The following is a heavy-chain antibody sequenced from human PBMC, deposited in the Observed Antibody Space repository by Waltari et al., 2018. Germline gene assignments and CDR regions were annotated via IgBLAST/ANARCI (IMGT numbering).Heavy chain of an antibody. Sequence: EVQLVESGGGLVQPGGSLRLYCAASGFTFNTYYMNWVRQGPGKGLEWVSYISSGSGLIDYADSVKGRFTISRDNAKNSLYLQMNSLRDEDTAVYYCVRARWYDVWGQGTTVTVSS. V-gene: IGHV3-48*02. CDR1: GFTFNTYY. J-gene: IGHJ6*02. CDR2: ISSGSGLI. CDR3: VRARWYDV. D-gene: IGHD2-15*01.